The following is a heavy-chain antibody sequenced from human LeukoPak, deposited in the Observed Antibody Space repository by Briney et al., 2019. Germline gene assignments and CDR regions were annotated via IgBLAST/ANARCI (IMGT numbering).Heavy chain of an antibody. CDR3: VKDDGWVQYAN. Sequence: GGSLRLSCAPSGFIFSHHGMNWVRQAPGKGLEWVSGIRADAVTTYYADSVKGRFIISRDNSKNTVYLQMNSLSAEDAAVYYCVKDDGWVQYANWGQGTLVTVSS. V-gene: IGHV3-23*01. D-gene: IGHD5-24*01. J-gene: IGHJ4*02. CDR1: GFIFSHHG. CDR2: IRADAVTT.